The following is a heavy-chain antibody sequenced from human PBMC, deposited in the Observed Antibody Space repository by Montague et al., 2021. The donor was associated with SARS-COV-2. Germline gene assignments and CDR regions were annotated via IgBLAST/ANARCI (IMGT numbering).Heavy chain of an antibody. V-gene: IGHV4-59*11. D-gene: IGHD3-10*01. J-gene: IGHJ5*02. CDR1: GGSMSDHY. CDR3: ARAVSVRRAVNWFNH. Sequence: SETLSLTCTVSGGSMSDHYWAWIRQPPGKGLEWLAYIYYSGGINSXASLKSRVTMSVDTSKNQFSLKLTSVTAADTAVYYCARAVSVRRAVNWFNHWGQGTLVTVSS. CDR2: IYYSGGI.